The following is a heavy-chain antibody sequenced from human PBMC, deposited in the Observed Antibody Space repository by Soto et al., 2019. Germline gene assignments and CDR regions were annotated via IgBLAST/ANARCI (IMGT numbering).Heavy chain of an antibody. CDR3: AKLGVSGSYTEYYDYGMDV. D-gene: IGHD1-26*01. CDR1: GFTFSSYA. V-gene: IGHV3-23*01. J-gene: IGHJ6*02. CDR2: ISGSGGSA. Sequence: PGGSLRLSCAASGFTFSSYAMSWVRQAPGKGLEWVSTISGSGGSADHADSVTGRFTISRDNSKNTLYLQRNSLRAEDTAVYYCAKLGVSGSYTEYYDYGMDVWGQGTTVTVSS.